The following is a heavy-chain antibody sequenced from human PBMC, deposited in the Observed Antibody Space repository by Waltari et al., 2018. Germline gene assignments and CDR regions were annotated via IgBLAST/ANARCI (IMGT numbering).Heavy chain of an antibody. CDR1: GYSISSGYY. J-gene: IGHJ4*02. Sequence: QVQLQESGPGLVKPSETLSLTCAVSGYSISSGYYWGWIRQPPGKGLEWIGSIYHSGSTYYNPSLKSRVTISVDTSKNQFSLKLSSVTAADTAVYYCARGGIVVVPAAIDYWGQGTLVTVSS. CDR3: ARGGIVVVPAAIDY. D-gene: IGHD2-2*01. V-gene: IGHV4-38-2*01. CDR2: IYHSGST.